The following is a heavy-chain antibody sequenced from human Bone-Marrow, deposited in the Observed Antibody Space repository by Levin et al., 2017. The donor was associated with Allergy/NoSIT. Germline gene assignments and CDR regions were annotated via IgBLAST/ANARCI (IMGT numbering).Heavy chain of an antibody. CDR2: ISSSGGYM. CDR1: GFTLGSHS. CDR3: ATAAGWELSS. J-gene: IGHJ4*02. D-gene: IGHD3-16*02. V-gene: IGHV3-21*01. Sequence: GGSLRLSCEASGFTLGSHSMTWVRQAPGKGLEWVSSISSSGGYMYYADSLKGRFTISRDNAKNSLYLQMNSLRDEDTAVYYCATAAGWELSSWGQGILVTVSS.